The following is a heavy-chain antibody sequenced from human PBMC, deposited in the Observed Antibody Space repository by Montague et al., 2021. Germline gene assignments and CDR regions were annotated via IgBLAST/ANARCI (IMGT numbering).Heavy chain of an antibody. D-gene: IGHD7-27*01. Sequence: SETLSLTCSVSGGSVNGYDGSWIRQPPGKGLEWIGYMRSSGSPNYNPSFKSRLAISIDRSRNQFSLALSFVTAADTAIYFCGRDYWGSIDYWGHGILVTVSS. CDR1: GGSVNGYD. CDR2: MRSSGSP. CDR3: GRDYWGSIDY. J-gene: IGHJ4*01. V-gene: IGHV4-59*02.